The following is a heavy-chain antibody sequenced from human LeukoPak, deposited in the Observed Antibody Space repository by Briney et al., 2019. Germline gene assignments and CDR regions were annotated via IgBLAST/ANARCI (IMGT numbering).Heavy chain of an antibody. CDR2: ISGTGGST. J-gene: IGHJ4*02. Sequence: GGTLRLSCAASGFTFNHYGLSWVRQAPGKGLEWVSSISGTGGSTYYAESVKGRFTISRDNSKNTLFLQMNSLRAEDTAVYYCAKDERRGGPDDYWGQGTLVTVSS. CDR3: AKDERRGGPDDY. D-gene: IGHD1-1*01. V-gene: IGHV3-23*01. CDR1: GFTFNHYG.